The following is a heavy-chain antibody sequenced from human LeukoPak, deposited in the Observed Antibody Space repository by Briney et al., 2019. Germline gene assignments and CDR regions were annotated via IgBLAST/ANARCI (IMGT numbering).Heavy chain of an antibody. V-gene: IGHV3-23*01. CDR3: AKDSLYYDSSGYYRGDFFDY. D-gene: IGHD3-22*01. J-gene: IGHJ4*02. CDR2: ISGSGGST. CDR1: GFTFGSYA. Sequence: GGSLRLSCAASGFTFGSYAMSWVRQAPGKGLEWVSAISGSGGSTYYADSVKGRFTISRDNSKNTLYLQMNSLRAEDTAVYYCAKDSLYYDSSGYYRGDFFDYWGQGTLVTASS.